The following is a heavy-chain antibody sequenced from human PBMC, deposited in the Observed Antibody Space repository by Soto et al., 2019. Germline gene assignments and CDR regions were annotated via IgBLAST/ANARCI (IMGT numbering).Heavy chain of an antibody. V-gene: IGHV4-39*01. J-gene: IGHJ3*02. Sequence: TSETLSLTCTVSGGSISSSSYYWGWIRQPPGKGLEWIGSIYYSGSTYYNPSLKSRVTISVDTSKNQFSLKLSSVTAADTAVYYCARLRGGIWALIGPQDAFDIWGQGTMVTVSS. D-gene: IGHD3-16*01. CDR3: ARLRGGIWALIGPQDAFDI. CDR2: IYYSGST. CDR1: GGSISSSSYY.